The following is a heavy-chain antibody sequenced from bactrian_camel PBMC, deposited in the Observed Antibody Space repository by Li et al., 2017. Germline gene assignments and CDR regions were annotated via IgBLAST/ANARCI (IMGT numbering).Heavy chain of an antibody. CDR1: VRIAD. V-gene: IGHV3S63*01. J-gene: IGHJ4*01. CDR3: ATSSAWLKN. Sequence: HVQLVESGGGSVHAGGSLRLSCTASVRIADMAWFRQAPGKECEGVAYVTSSGATTYYSGSVKGRFTISRDHAKNMLFLQMNSMKPEDTAVYYCATSSAWLKNWGQGTQVTVS. CDR2: VTSSGATT. D-gene: IGHD1*01.